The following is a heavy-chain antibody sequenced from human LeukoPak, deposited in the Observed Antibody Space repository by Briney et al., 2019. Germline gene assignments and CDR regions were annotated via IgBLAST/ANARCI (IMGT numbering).Heavy chain of an antibody. V-gene: IGHV1-46*01. J-gene: IGHJ4*02. D-gene: IGHD3-10*01. CDR3: ARDRGYYGSASHFDY. CDR2: INPSGGST. CDR1: GYTFTSYY. Sequence: ASVKVSCRASGYTFTSYYMHWVRQAPGQGLEWMGIINPSGGSTSYAQKFQGRVTMTRDTSTSTVYMELSSLRSEDTAVYYCARDRGYYGSASHFDYWGQGTLVTVSS.